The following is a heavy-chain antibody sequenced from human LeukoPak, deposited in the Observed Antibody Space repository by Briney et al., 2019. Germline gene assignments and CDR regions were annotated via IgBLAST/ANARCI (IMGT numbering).Heavy chain of an antibody. D-gene: IGHD6-19*01. Sequence: GASVKVSCKASGYTFTGYYMHWVRQAPGQGLEWMGWINPNSGGTNYAQKFQGWVTMTRDTSISTAYMELSRLRSDDTAVYYCARDQKAVAGPIDYWGQGTLVTVSS. J-gene: IGHJ4*02. CDR3: ARDQKAVAGPIDY. CDR2: INPNSGGT. V-gene: IGHV1-2*04. CDR1: GYTFTGYY.